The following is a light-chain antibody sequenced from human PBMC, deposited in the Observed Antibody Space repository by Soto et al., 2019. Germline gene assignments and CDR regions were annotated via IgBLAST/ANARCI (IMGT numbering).Light chain of an antibody. CDR3: QQYNTYSSLN. CDR1: QSISSW. Sequence: DIQMTQSPSTLSASVGDRVTITCRASQSISSWLAWYQQKLGRAPRLLIYDASSLEGGVPSRFSGSGYGTEFTLTISSLQPDDFATYYCQQYNTYSSLNFGGGTKVEIK. V-gene: IGKV1-5*01. CDR2: DAS. J-gene: IGKJ4*01.